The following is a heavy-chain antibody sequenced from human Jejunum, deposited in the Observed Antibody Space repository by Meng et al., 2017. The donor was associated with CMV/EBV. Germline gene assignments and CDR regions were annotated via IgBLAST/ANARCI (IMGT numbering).Heavy chain of an antibody. Sequence: SGFPFSDSYMGWIRPAPGEGLEWLSYISGSGTTIYYADSVEGRFTISRDNAKNSLFLQMNSLRVEDTAVYYCARDGRFLEGHWVYWGQGTLVTVSS. J-gene: IGHJ4*02. CDR3: ARDGRFLEGHWVY. V-gene: IGHV3-11*01. D-gene: IGHD3-3*01. CDR2: ISGSGTTI. CDR1: GFPFSDSY.